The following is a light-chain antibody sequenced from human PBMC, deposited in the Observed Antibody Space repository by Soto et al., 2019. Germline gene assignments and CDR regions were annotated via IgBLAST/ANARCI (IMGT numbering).Light chain of an antibody. V-gene: IGKV3-11*01. J-gene: IGKJ5*01. CDR2: DAS. CDR1: QSVSTN. CDR3: QQRSNGPIT. Sequence: VSPGERATLSCRASQSVSTNVASYQPKPGQPPRLLIYDASTSATGIPARFSGSGSGTDFTLTISSLEPEDFAVYNCQQRSNGPITLGQGTRLEIK.